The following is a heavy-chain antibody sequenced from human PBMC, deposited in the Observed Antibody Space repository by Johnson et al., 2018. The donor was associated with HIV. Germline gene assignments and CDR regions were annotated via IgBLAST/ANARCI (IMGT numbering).Heavy chain of an antibody. V-gene: IGHV3-20*04. CDR2: INWNGGST. CDR1: GFTFDDYG. J-gene: IGHJ3*01. D-gene: IGHD2-15*01. CDR3: ARGIVEVQPRYRLLRDDVFDV. Sequence: MQLVESGGGVVRPGGSLRLSCAASGFTFDDYGMSWVRQAPGKGLEWVSNINWNGGSTGNAYSVKGRFTISRDNAKNSLYPQMDSLRAKDTALYYCARGIVEVQPRYRLLRDDVFDVWGQGTMVTVSS.